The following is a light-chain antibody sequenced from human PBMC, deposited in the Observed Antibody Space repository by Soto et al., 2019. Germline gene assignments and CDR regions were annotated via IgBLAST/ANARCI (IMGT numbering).Light chain of an antibody. J-gene: IGKJ3*01. CDR2: GAS. Sequence: EIVMTQSPATLSVSPGERATLSCRASQSVSSNLAWYQQKPGQAPRLLIYGASTRATGIPARFGGSGSGTELTLTISSLQSEDFAVYYGRQYNNWPFFGPGTKVDIK. CDR3: RQYNNWPF. CDR1: QSVSSN. V-gene: IGKV3-15*01.